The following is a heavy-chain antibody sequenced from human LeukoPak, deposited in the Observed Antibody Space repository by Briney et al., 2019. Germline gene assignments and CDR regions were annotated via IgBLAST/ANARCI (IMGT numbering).Heavy chain of an antibody. J-gene: IGHJ4*02. Sequence: GGSLRLSCAASGLTFSSYAMSWVRQAPGKGLEWVSAISGSGGSTYYADSVKGRFTISRDNSRDTLYLQMHSLRAEDTAVYYCAKGYYDYVWGSYYFDYWGQGTLVTVSS. CDR1: GLTFSSYA. CDR3: AKGYYDYVWGSYYFDY. V-gene: IGHV3-23*01. CDR2: ISGSGGST. D-gene: IGHD3-16*01.